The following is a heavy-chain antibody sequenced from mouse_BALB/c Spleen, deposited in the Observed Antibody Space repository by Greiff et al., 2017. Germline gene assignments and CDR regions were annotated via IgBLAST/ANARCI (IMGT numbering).Heavy chain of an antibody. CDR2: ISSGGSYT. V-gene: IGHV5-9-4*01. Sequence: EVMLVESGGGLVKPGGSLKLSCAASGFTFSSYAMSWVRQSPEKRLEWVAEISSGGSYTYYPDTVTGRFTISRDNAKNTLYLEMSSLRSEDTAMYYCARDDSFAYWGQGTLVTVSA. D-gene: IGHD2-13*01. CDR3: ARDDSFAY. CDR1: GFTFSSYA. J-gene: IGHJ3*01.